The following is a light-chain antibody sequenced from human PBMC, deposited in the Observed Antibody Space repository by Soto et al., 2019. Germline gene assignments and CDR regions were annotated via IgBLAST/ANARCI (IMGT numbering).Light chain of an antibody. CDR2: GAS. J-gene: IGKJ4*01. Sequence: EIVMTQAPAPLSLSPGGRATLPSRASQSVNDNLAWYQQKPGQAPRLLFYGASIRATGIPARFSGSGSGTEFTLTISSLQSEDFAVYYCQHYNNWPLTFGGGTKV. CDR1: QSVNDN. V-gene: IGKV3-15*01. CDR3: QHYNNWPLT.